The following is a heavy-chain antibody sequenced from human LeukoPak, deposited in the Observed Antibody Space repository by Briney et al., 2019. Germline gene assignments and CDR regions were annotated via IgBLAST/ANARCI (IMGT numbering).Heavy chain of an antibody. J-gene: IGHJ4*02. D-gene: IGHD3-3*01. CDR2: IIPILGIA. CDR1: GGTFSSYT. CDR3: AREQAILEWPPSSYFDY. V-gene: IGHV1-69*04. Sequence: ASVKVSCKASGGTFSSYTISWVRQAPGQGREWMGRIIPILGIANYAQKFQGRVTITGDKSTSTAYMELSSLRSEDTAVYYCAREQAILEWPPSSYFDYWGQGTLVTVSS.